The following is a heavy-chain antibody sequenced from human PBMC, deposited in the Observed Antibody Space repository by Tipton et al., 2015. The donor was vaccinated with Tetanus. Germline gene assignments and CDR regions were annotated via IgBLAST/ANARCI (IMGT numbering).Heavy chain of an antibody. CDR3: ARLSPVTMIVVVTKGADAFDI. Sequence: LRLSCTVSGGSISSGGYYWSWIRQHPGKGLEWIGYIYYSGSTYYNPSLKSRVTISVDTSKNQFSLKLSSVTAADTAVYYCARLSPVTMIVVVTKGADAFDIWGQGTMVTVSS. CDR2: IYYSGST. CDR1: GGSISSGGYY. V-gene: IGHV4-31*02. D-gene: IGHD3-22*01. J-gene: IGHJ3*02.